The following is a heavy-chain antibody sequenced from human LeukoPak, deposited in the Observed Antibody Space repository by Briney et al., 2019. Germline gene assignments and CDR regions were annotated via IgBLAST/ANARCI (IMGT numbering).Heavy chain of an antibody. CDR3: ARGRGWGTFDI. J-gene: IGHJ3*02. CDR2: ISTSGRDT. Sequence: SGGSLRLSCAASGFAFSTYAMTWVRQAPEKGLQWVSTISTSGRDTYYPGSVKGRFTTSRENAKNSLYLQMNSLRVGDTAVYYCARGRGWGTFDIWGQGTMVTVSS. D-gene: IGHD3-10*01. CDR1: GFAFSTYA. V-gene: IGHV3-13*01.